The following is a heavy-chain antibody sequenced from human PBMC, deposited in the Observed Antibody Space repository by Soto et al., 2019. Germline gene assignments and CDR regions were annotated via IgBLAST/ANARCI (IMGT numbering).Heavy chain of an antibody. D-gene: IGHD2-15*01. CDR2: MDYSGST. CDR1: GGSISTYY. Sequence: SETLSLTCTVSGGSISTYYWSWIRLPPGKGLEWIGYMDYSGSTNYNPSLKSRVTISVDTSKNQFSLKLSSVTAADTAVYYCARGLRDQYCSGGSCYAQPSYFDYWGQGTLVTVSS. V-gene: IGHV4-59*12. J-gene: IGHJ4*02. CDR3: ARGLRDQYCSGGSCYAQPSYFDY.